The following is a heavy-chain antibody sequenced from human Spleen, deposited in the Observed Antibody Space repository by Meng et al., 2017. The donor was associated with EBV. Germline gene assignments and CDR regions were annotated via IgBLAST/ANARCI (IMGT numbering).Heavy chain of an antibody. CDR2: IDTGNGNT. V-gene: IGHV1-3*04. Sequence: QVHLVQSGAEVKRPGASVKLSCKTSGYTFTSYAIHWVRQAPGQRLEWMGWIDTGNGNTIYSQKFHGRVSITKDTFASTAYMELSSLRSEDTAVYYCARKRGDSGNWFDPWGQGTLVTASS. CDR3: ARKRGDSGNWFDP. D-gene: IGHD3-10*01. J-gene: IGHJ5*02. CDR1: GYTFTSYA.